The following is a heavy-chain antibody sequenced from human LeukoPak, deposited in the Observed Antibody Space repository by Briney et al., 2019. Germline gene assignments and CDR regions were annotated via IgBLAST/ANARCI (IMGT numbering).Heavy chain of an antibody. V-gene: IGHV3-74*01. J-gene: IGHJ4*02. Sequence: GGSLRLSCAASRFTFSSYWIHWVRQGPGKGLVWVSRIKSDGTSTNYADSVKGRFTISRDNAKNTLYLQMNSLGVEDTAVYYCVRDHGDYYFDYWGQGTLVTVSS. CDR3: VRDHGDYYFDY. CDR1: RFTFSSYW. CDR2: IKSDGTST. D-gene: IGHD4-17*01.